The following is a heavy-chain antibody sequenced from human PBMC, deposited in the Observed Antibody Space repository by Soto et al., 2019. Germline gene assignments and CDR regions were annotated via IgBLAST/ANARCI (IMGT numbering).Heavy chain of an antibody. CDR2: IDPKSGGT. CDR3: ARVSVDVPE. V-gene: IGHV1-2*02. J-gene: IGHJ4*02. Sequence: QLVQSGAEVKKPGASVRVSCKTSGPTFIAYYIHWVRQAPGQGLEWMGWIDPKSGGTTYEQKCPGRVTMTRDTSINTAYMDLNRLTSDDTAVYYCARVSVDVPEWGQGTLITVSS. D-gene: IGHD5-12*01. CDR1: GPTFIAYY.